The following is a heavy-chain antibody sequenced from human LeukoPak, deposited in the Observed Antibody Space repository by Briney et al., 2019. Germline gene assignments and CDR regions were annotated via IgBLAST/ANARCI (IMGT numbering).Heavy chain of an antibody. CDR1: GYTFTSYY. CDR2: INPSGGST. J-gene: IGHJ3*02. D-gene: IGHD5/OR15-5a*01. CDR3: ARMSSKDAFDI. V-gene: IGHV1-46*01. Sequence: ASVKVPCKASGYTFTSYYMHWVRQAPGQGLEWMGIINPSGGSTSYAQKFQGRVTMTRDTSTSTVYMELSSLRSEDTAVYYCARMSSKDAFDIWGQGTMVTVSS.